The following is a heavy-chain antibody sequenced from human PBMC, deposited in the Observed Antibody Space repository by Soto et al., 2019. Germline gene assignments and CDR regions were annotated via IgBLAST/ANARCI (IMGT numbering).Heavy chain of an antibody. V-gene: IGHV4-30-4*01. J-gene: IGHJ4*02. CDR3: VRGGNPYHYATSGPGTFDK. CDR1: GVSVSSGDSY. Sequence: QVQLQESGPGLVKPSQTLSLTCSVSGVSVSSGDSYWSWIRQPPGKALEWIGYTSFSGYTSYSPSLKSRVTISVDMSKSQFSLRLTSVTAADTAVYYCVRGGNPYHYATSGPGTFDKWGQGTLVSVSS. D-gene: IGHD1-26*01. CDR2: TSFSGYT.